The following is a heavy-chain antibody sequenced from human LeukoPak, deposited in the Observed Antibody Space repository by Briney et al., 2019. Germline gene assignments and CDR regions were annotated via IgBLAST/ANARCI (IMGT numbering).Heavy chain of an antibody. Sequence: SETLSLTCTVSDDSITMYYWTWIRQPPGKGLEWFGYVDHTGSTKFNPSLNGRVSISRDTSKNFFSLRLRSVTASETAVYFCARGRVSSSTWYSTYHYFFYMDLWGKGTTVT. CDR3: ARGRVSSSTWYSTYHYFFYMDL. J-gene: IGHJ6*03. V-gene: IGHV4-59*01. CDR2: VDHTGST. CDR1: DDSITMYY. D-gene: IGHD4-11*01.